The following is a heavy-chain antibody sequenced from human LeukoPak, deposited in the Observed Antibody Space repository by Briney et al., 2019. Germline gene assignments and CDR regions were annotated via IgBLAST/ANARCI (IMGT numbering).Heavy chain of an antibody. Sequence: ASVKVSFKASRGTFSSYAISWVRQAPGQGLEWMGGIIPRFGTANYAQKFQGRVTITADESTSTAYMELSSLRSEDTAVYYCARDRPGRYCSSPSCYTASPFDPWGQGTLVTVSS. CDR2: IIPRFGTA. D-gene: IGHD2-2*02. CDR3: ARDRPGRYCSSPSCYTASPFDP. J-gene: IGHJ5*02. V-gene: IGHV1-69*13. CDR1: RGTFSSYA.